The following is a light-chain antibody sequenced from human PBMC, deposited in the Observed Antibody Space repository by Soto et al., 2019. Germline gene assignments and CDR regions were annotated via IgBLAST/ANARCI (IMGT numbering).Light chain of an antibody. CDR2: AAS. Sequence: DIQMTQSPSSLDASVCDRGTSTSLASQTIGTFLNCYQHKPGKPPKLLIYAASSLQTGAPSRFDGSGSGTDFTLTIDNLQPEDFATYYCQQSYSTSINFGQGTRREIK. J-gene: IGKJ5*01. V-gene: IGKV1-39*01. CDR3: QQSYSTSIN. CDR1: QTIGTF.